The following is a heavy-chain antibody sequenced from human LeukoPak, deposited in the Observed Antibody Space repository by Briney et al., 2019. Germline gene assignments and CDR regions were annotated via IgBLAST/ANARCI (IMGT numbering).Heavy chain of an antibody. V-gene: IGHV1-2*02. J-gene: IGHJ4*02. CDR2: INPNSGGT. D-gene: IGHD2-15*01. Sequence: ASVKVSCKSSGYTFTGYYIHWVRQAPGQGLEWMGWINPNSGGTNYAQKFQGRVTMTRDTSISTAYMELSRLRSDDTAVYYCARDPNGCSGGSCYRGYFDYWGQGTLVTVSS. CDR1: GYTFTGYY. CDR3: ARDPNGCSGGSCYRGYFDY.